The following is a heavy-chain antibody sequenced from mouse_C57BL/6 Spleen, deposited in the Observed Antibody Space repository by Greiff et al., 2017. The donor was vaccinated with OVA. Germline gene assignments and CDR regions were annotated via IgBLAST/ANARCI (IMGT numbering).Heavy chain of an antibody. CDR3: ARRPPYYYGSSYDAMDY. J-gene: IGHJ4*01. CDR2: IYPGDGDT. V-gene: IGHV1-80*01. Sequence: QVQLKQSGAELVKPGASVKISCKASGYAFSSYWMNWVKQRPGKGLEWIGQIYPGDGDTNYNGKFKGKATLTADKSSSTAYMQLSSLTSEDSAVYFCARRPPYYYGSSYDAMDYWGQGTSVTVSS. CDR1: GYAFSSYW. D-gene: IGHD1-1*01.